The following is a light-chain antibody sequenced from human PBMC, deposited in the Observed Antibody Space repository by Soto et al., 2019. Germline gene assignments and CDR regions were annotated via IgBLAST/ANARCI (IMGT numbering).Light chain of an antibody. CDR1: QGIRSA. J-gene: IGKJ1*01. CDR2: AAS. CDR3: PLDYASLSP. Sequence: AIQVTQSPSPLSASVGDRVTITCRTSQGIRSALGWYQQKPGKVPKLLIYAASTLQSGVPSRFSGSGSGRDFTLTISSLQPEDFATYYSPLDYASLSPFG. V-gene: IGKV1-6*01.